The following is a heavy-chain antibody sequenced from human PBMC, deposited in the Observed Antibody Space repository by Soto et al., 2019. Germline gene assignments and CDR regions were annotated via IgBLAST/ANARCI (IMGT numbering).Heavy chain of an antibody. Sequence: VQLVESGGGLVKPGGSLRLSCAASGFTFSDYYMSWIRQAPGKGLEWGSYISSSGSTIYYADSVKGRFTISRDNAKSSLYLRMNSLRAEDTAVYYGGRGLLFLVWLPVGYWGQGTLVTVSS. CDR3: GRGLLFLVWLPVGY. D-gene: IGHD3-3*01. J-gene: IGHJ4*02. CDR2: ISSSGSTI. CDR1: GFTFSDYY. V-gene: IGHV3-11*01.